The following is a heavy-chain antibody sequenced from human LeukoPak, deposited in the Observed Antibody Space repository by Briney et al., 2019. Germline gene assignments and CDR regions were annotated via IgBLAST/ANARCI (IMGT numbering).Heavy chain of an antibody. Sequence: GESLKISCQGSGYSFTSYWISWVRQMPGKGLEWMGRIDPSDSYTNYSPSFQGHVTISADKSISTAYLQWSSLKASDTAMYYCARLDYYGSGSYYNEDYWGQGTLVTVSS. V-gene: IGHV5-10-1*01. CDR1: GYSFTSYW. CDR3: ARLDYYGSGSYYNEDY. CDR2: IDPSDSYT. D-gene: IGHD3-10*01. J-gene: IGHJ4*02.